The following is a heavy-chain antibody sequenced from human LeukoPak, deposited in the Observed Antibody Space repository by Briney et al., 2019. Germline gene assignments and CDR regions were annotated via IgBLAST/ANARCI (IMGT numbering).Heavy chain of an antibody. Sequence: GESLKISCIGSGFTSRDYGMSWVRRAPGKGLEWVSSIGGRNSYIYYANSVKGRFTISRDNAKNSLYLQMNGLRAEDTAVYYCARTAIGYSDSSGYYFDYWGQGTLVTVSS. CDR1: GFTSRDYG. CDR3: ARTAIGYSDSSGYYFDY. D-gene: IGHD3-22*01. V-gene: IGHV3-21*01. CDR2: IGGRNSYI. J-gene: IGHJ4*02.